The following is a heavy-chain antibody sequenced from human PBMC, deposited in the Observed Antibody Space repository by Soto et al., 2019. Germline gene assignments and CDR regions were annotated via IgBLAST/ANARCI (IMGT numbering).Heavy chain of an antibody. CDR1: GLTFDDHA. V-gene: IGHV3-9*01. J-gene: IGHJ6*04. CDR2: ISFNSGTI. CDR3: AKDIKSRRWYCGPEL. D-gene: IGHD6-13*01. Sequence: SLRLSCAASGLTFDDHAMHWVRQDPGKGLEWVSGISFNSGTIVYADSVKGRFTISRDNTKNSLYLQMDSLRREDTALYYCAKDIKSRRWYCGPELWDKRTPVTAST.